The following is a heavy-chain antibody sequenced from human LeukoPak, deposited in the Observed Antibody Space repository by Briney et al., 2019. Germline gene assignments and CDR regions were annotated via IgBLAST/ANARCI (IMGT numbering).Heavy chain of an antibody. Sequence: GGSLRLSCAASGSTFDDYTFHWVRQAPGKGLEWVSLISRDGDYTYYADSVKGRFTISRDNRKNTVYLQMSSLRTEDTALYYCTKDRYCTTPSCPLDYWGQGTLVTVSS. CDR3: TKDRYCTTPSCPLDY. J-gene: IGHJ4*02. CDR1: GSTFDDYT. D-gene: IGHD2-2*01. CDR2: ISRDGDYT. V-gene: IGHV3-43*01.